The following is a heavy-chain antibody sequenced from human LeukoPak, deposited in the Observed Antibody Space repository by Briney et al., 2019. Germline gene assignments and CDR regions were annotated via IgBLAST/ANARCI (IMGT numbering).Heavy chain of an antibody. CDR2: IYTSGGT. D-gene: IGHD3-3*01. V-gene: IGHV4-4*07. Sequence: PSETLSLTCTVSGGSISSYYWSWIRQPAGKGLEWIGRIYTSGGTNYNPSLKSRVTMSVDMSKNQFSLKLSSVTAADTAVYYCARGHDFWSGYYYYYMDVWGKGTTVTVSS. CDR1: GGSISSYY. CDR3: ARGHDFWSGYYYYYMDV. J-gene: IGHJ6*03.